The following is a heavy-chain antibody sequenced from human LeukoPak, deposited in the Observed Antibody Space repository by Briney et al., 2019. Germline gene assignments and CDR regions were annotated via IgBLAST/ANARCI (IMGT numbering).Heavy chain of an antibody. V-gene: IGHV4-4*02. CDR3: ERDRCGGDCYERGDAFDI. J-gene: IGHJ3*02. CDR1: GGSISSSNW. D-gene: IGHD2-21*02. Sequence: SETLSLTCAVSGGSISSSNWWGWVRQPPGKGLEWIGEIYHSGSTNYNPSLKSRVTISVDKSKKQFSLKLSSVTGADTAVYYCERDRCGGDCYERGDAFDIWGQGTMVTVSS. CDR2: IYHSGST.